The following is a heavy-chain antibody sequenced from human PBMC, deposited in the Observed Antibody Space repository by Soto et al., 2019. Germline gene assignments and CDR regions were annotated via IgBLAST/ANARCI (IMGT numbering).Heavy chain of an antibody. V-gene: IGHV4-39*07. CDR1: GASSSGSSYY. CDR2: IYYSGGT. Sequence: SETMSVTCTVSGASSSGSSYYWGWIRKPPGKGLEWIGNIYYSGGTYYNPSLQSRVTISLDTSKNQFSLNLISVTAADTAVYYCARSRYTSGWWTPPFDYWGQGTLVTVSS. J-gene: IGHJ4*02. D-gene: IGHD6-19*01. CDR3: ARSRYTSGWWTPPFDY.